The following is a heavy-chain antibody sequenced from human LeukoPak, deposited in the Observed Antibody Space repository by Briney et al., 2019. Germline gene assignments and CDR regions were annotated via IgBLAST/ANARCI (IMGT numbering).Heavy chain of an antibody. CDR1: GGSISRYY. CDR2: IYYSGSS. J-gene: IGHJ5*02. CDR3: ARAIVPAAGRIRFDP. D-gene: IGHD2-2*01. V-gene: IGHV4-59*01. Sequence: SSETLSLTCTVSGGSISRYYWTWIRQPPGKGLEWIGYIYYSGSSNYNPSLKSRVTISVDTSKNQFSLMLNSVTAADTAVYYCARAIVPAAGRIRFDPWGQGTLVTVSS.